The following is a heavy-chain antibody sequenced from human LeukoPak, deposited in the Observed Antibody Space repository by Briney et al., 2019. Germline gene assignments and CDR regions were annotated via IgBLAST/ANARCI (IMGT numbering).Heavy chain of an antibody. Sequence: PGGSLRLSCAASGFTFSSYAMSWVRQAPGKGLEWVSAISGSGGSTYYADSVKGRFTISRDNSKNTLYLQMNSLRAGDTAVYYCVILGVAAAGDFDYWGQGTLVTVSS. CDR2: ISGSGGST. J-gene: IGHJ4*02. V-gene: IGHV3-23*01. D-gene: IGHD6-13*01. CDR1: GFTFSSYA. CDR3: VILGVAAAGDFDY.